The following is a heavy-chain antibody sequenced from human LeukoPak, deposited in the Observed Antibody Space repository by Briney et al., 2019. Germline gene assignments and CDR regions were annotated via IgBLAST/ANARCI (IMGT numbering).Heavy chain of an antibody. D-gene: IGHD3-22*01. CDR1: GFSLSTSGMC. CDR2: IDWDDDK. V-gene: IGHV2-70*11. J-gene: IGHJ6*02. CDR3: ARTHYDSSGYNYYCYGMDV. Sequence: SGPTLLNPTPTLTLTCTFSGFSLSTSGMCVSWIRQPPGKALEWLARIDWDDDKYYSTSLKTRLIISKDTSKNQVVLTMTNMDPVDTATYYCARTHYDSSGYNYYCYGMDVLGQGTTVTVSS.